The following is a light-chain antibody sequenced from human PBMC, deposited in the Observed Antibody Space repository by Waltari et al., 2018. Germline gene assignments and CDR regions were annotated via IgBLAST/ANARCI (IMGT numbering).Light chain of an antibody. V-gene: IGKV1-5*03. Sequence: DIQMTQSPSALSASVGDRVTITGRASQSVSSWLAWYQQKPGKAPKLLIYRASNLETGVPSRFSGSGSGTEFTLTIRSLQPDDFATYYCQQYNGYPYTFGLGTKLEIK. CDR2: RAS. CDR3: QQYNGYPYT. J-gene: IGKJ2*01. CDR1: QSVSSW.